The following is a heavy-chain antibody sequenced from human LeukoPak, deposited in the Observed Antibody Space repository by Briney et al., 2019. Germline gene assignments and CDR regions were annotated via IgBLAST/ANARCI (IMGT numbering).Heavy chain of an antibody. D-gene: IGHD6-6*01. V-gene: IGHV3-74*01. CDR3: LGVAARPTRNFDY. Sequence: GXVRLSCVASGFTFSSYWMNWVRQARGKGLVGVSHMNNDESSANYADSVKGRFTISRDKDKNRLYLQMNSLRDDDTAAYYCLGVAARPTRNFDYWGQGTLVTVAS. CDR2: MNNDESSA. J-gene: IGHJ4*02. CDR1: GFTFSSYW.